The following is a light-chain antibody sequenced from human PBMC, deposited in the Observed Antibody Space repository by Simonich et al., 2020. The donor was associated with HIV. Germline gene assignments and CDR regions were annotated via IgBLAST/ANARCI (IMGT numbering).Light chain of an antibody. CDR3: QQYGSSPLFT. CDR2: GAS. Sequence: EIVMTQSPATLSVSPGERAPLSCRATQSVSSNLAWYQQKPGLAPRLLIYGASTRATGIPARFSGSGSGAEFTLTISSMQSEDFAVYYCQQYGSSPLFTFGPGTKVDIK. V-gene: IGKV3-15*01. CDR1: QSVSSN. J-gene: IGKJ3*01.